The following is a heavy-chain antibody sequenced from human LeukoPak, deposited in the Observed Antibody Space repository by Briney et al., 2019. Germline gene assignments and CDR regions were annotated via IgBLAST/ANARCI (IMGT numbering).Heavy chain of an antibody. D-gene: IGHD5-24*01. J-gene: IGHJ6*02. V-gene: IGHV3-48*02. CDR3: ARVWQLGV. Sequence: GGSLRLSCAASGFAFSTSGMNWVRQAPGKGLEWVAYISSRSESKYYAASVKGRFTISRDNAHNSLYLQMNSLRDDDTAVYYCARVWQLGVWGQGTAVTVSS. CDR1: GFAFSTSG. CDR2: ISSRSESK.